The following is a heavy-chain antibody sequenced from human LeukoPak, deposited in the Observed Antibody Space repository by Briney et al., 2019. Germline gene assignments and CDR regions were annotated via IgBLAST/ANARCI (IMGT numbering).Heavy chain of an antibody. V-gene: IGHV4-38-2*02. Sequence: PSETLSLTCTVSGYSISSGYYWGWSRQPPGKGLEWIGSIYHSGSTYYNPSLKSRVTISVDTHKNQFSLKVSSVTAADAAVYYCARAISTVAGGGTFDYWGQGTLVTVSS. CDR3: ARAISTVAGGGTFDY. CDR2: IYHSGST. J-gene: IGHJ4*02. CDR1: GYSISSGYY. D-gene: IGHD6-19*01.